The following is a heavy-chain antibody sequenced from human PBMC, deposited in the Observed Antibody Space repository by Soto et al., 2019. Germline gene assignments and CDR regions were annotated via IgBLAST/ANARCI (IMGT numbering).Heavy chain of an antibody. Sequence: QVQLQESGPGLVKPSETLSLTCTVSGGSISGSYWSWIRQPPGKGLEWIGYIHNSGGTNYNPSLKSRVTISMDTSKNQISLKLTSVTTADTALYYCARLPYCTTTSCPSDNWGQGTLVAVSS. D-gene: IGHD2-2*01. CDR3: ARLPYCTTTSCPSDN. J-gene: IGHJ4*02. V-gene: IGHV4-59*01. CDR2: IHNSGGT. CDR1: GGSISGSY.